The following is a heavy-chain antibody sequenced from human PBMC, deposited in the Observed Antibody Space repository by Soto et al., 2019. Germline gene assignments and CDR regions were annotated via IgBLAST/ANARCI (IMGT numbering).Heavy chain of an antibody. J-gene: IGHJ4*02. CDR3: ARAGGTTVTGLWHFDS. CDR2: IWYDGSQK. D-gene: IGHD4-17*01. CDR1: GFTFNTYS. Sequence: QVQLEESGGGVVQPGRSLRLSCEASGFTFNTYSMHLVRQPPGKGLEWLAAIWYDGSQKYYADNVKGRFIISRDNSKKTLYLEMNSLRAEDTAVYYCARAGGTTVTGLWHFDSWGQGTLFTVSS. V-gene: IGHV3-33*01.